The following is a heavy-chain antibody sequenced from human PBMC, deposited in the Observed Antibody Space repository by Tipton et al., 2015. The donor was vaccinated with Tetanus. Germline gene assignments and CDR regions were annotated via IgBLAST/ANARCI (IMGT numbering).Heavy chain of an antibody. Sequence: SLRLSCAASGFIFSSYGIHWVRQAPGKGLEWLAVSWYDGTDKYYADSVKGRFTISRDNSKSTLYLQMNSLRAEDTALYYCAREADCSGGSCFPGDFDTWGQGTQVTVSS. CDR1: GFIFSSYG. V-gene: IGHV3-33*01. D-gene: IGHD2-15*01. CDR3: AREADCSGGSCFPGDFDT. J-gene: IGHJ4*02. CDR2: SWYDGTDK.